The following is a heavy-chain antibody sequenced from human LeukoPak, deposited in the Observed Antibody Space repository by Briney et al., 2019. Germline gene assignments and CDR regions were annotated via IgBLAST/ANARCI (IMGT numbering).Heavy chain of an antibody. Sequence: GGSLRLSCAASGFTFSSYEMNWVRQAPGKGLEWVSYISTSGNSIYYADSVKGRFTISRDNAKNTLYLQMNSLRAEDTAVYYCARGERGRGYYYYMDVWGKGTTVTVS. CDR2: ISTSGNSI. V-gene: IGHV3-48*03. CDR1: GFTFSSYE. J-gene: IGHJ6*03. D-gene: IGHD1-26*01. CDR3: ARGERGRGYYYYMDV.